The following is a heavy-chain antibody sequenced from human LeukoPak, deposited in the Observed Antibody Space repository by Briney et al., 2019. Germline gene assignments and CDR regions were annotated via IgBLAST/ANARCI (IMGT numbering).Heavy chain of an antibody. CDR3: VRVFYRFDS. V-gene: IGHV3-21*01. CDR1: GFTFSSFS. Sequence: GGSLRLSCAASGFTFSSFSMNWVRQAPGKGLEWVSGLTGGSSDIQYADSVKGRFTISRDNAKNSLYLQMNSLRAEDTAVYYCVRVFYRFDSWGQGPRVTVSS. J-gene: IGHJ5*01. CDR2: LTGGSSDI.